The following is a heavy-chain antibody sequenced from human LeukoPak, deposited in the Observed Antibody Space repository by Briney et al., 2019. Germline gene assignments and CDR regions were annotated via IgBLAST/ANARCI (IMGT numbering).Heavy chain of an antibody. J-gene: IGHJ4*02. CDR2: IYYSGST. D-gene: IGHD5-12*01. Sequence: PSETLSLTCTVSGGSISSGGYYWSWIRQHPGKGLEWIGYIYYSGSTYYNPSLKSRVTISVDTSKNQFSLKLSSVTAADTAVYYCARGGGYSGYDDAYWGQGTLVTVSS. CDR1: GGSISSGGYY. V-gene: IGHV4-31*03. CDR3: ARGGGYSGYDDAY.